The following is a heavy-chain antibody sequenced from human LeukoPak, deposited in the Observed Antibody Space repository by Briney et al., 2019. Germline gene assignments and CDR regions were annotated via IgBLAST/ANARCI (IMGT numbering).Heavy chain of an antibody. Sequence: SVRLSCKASGYPFTGYYLHWVRQAPGQGLERMGWINPNRGFTNYAQKFQGRVTMTRDTSISTAYMELSRLRSDDTAVYYCARLADCSSSSCRSFDYWGQGTLVTVSS. D-gene: IGHD2-2*01. CDR3: ARLADCSSSSCRSFDY. CDR1: GYPFTGYY. J-gene: IGHJ4*02. V-gene: IGHV1-2*02. CDR2: INPNRGFT.